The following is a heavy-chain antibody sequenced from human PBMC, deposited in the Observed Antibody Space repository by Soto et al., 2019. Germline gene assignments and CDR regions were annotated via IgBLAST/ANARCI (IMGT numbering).Heavy chain of an antibody. J-gene: IGHJ6*02. CDR1: GDFLSSYY. CDR3: ARDRGVVAATQSPYGMDV. V-gene: IGHV4-59*01. CDR2: IYYSGIT. D-gene: IGHD2-15*01. Sequence: PSETLSLTCTVSGDFLSSYYWSWIRQSPVKGLEWIGYIYYSGITNYNASLKSRVTMSIDTSKNQFSLKLNSVTAADTAVYFCARDRGVVAATQSPYGMDVWGQGTKVTVSS.